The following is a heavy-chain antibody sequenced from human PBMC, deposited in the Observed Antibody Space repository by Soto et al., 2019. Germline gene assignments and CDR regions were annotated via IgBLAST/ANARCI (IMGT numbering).Heavy chain of an antibody. D-gene: IGHD5-18*01. CDR3: ARHKSRSLSDTFDI. V-gene: IGHV4-39*01. Sequence: PSETLSLTCTVSGGSISSSSFFWDWIRQPPGKGLEWIGSIHYSGSTYYNPSLKSRVTISVDTSKNQFSLKLTSVTAADTAVYYCARHKSRSLSDTFDIWGQGTMVTVSS. CDR2: IHYSGST. CDR1: GGSISSSSFF. J-gene: IGHJ3*02.